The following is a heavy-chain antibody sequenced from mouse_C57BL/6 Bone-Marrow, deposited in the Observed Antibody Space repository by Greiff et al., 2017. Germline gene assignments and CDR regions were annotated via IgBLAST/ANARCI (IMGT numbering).Heavy chain of an antibody. Sequence: EVQLQQSGPELVKPGASVKISCKASGYTFTDYYMNWVKQSHGKSLEWIGDINPNNGGTSYNQKFKGKATLTVDKSSRTAYMELRSLTSEDSAVYYCASSKLYYFDYWGQGTTLTVSS. V-gene: IGHV1-26*01. CDR3: ASSKLYYFDY. CDR1: GYTFTDYY. J-gene: IGHJ2*01. CDR2: INPNNGGT. D-gene: IGHD1-3*01.